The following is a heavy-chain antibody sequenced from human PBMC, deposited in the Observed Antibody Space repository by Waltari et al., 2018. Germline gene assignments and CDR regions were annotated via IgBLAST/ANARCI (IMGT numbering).Heavy chain of an antibody. CDR1: GGSFSGYY. CDR2: INHSGST. Sequence: QVQLQQWGAGLLKPSETLSLTCAVYGGSFSGYYWSWIRQPPGKGLAWIGEINHSGSTNYNPSLKSRVTISVDTSKNQFSLKLSSVTATDTAVYYCARGGYRYFDLWGRGTLVTVSS. V-gene: IGHV4-34*02. J-gene: IGHJ2*01. CDR3: ARGGYRYFDL. D-gene: IGHD3-16*02.